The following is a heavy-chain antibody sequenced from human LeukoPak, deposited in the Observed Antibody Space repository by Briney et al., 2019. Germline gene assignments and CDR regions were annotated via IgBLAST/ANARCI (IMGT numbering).Heavy chain of an antibody. J-gene: IGHJ4*02. CDR3: AKDKGREGDY. V-gene: IGHV3-30*18. CDR2: ISADGLEK. CDR1: GFPFSNYG. Sequence: GGSLSLSCAASGFPFSNYGMHSVGQAPGKRLEWVAVISADGLEKYYADSVTGRFTISRDKSKNTLYQQMSSLRTEDTAVYYCAKDKGREGDYWGQGNLVTVSS.